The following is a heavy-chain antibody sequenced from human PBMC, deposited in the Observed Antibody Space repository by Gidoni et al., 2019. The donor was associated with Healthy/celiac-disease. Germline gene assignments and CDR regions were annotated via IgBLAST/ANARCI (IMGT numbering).Heavy chain of an antibody. CDR2: INHSGST. CDR1: GGSFSGYY. V-gene: IGHV4-34*01. CDR3: ARVIAYCGGDCLLSAIDY. Sequence: QVQLQQWGAGLLKPSETLSLTCAVYGGSFSGYYWSWIRQPPGKGLEWIGEINHSGSTNYNPSLKSRVTISVDTSKNQFSLKLSSVTAADTAVYYCARVIAYCGGDCLLSAIDYWGQGTLVTVSS. J-gene: IGHJ4*02. D-gene: IGHD2-21*01.